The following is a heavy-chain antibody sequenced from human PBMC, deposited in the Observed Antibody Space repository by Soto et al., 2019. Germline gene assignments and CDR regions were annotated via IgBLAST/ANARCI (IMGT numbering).Heavy chain of an antibody. CDR3: ARVPGYSIGDL. D-gene: IGHD2-21*01. CDR1: GYTFTSYA. J-gene: IGHJ2*01. Sequence: QVQLVQSGAEVKKPGASVKVSCKASGYTFTSYAMHWVRQAPGQRLEWMGGINAGNGNTKYSQKFQGRVTITRDTSASTAYMELSSLRSEDTAVYYCARVPGYSIGDLWGRGTLVTVSS. V-gene: IGHV1-3*01. CDR2: INAGNGNT.